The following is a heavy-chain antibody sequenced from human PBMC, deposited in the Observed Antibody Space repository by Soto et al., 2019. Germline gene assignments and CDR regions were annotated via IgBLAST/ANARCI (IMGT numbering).Heavy chain of an antibody. CDR1: GFTFSSYW. D-gene: IGHD1-1*01. CDR2: IKQDGSEK. J-gene: IGHJ5*02. CDR3: ARNDGGAYNWFDP. V-gene: IGHV3-7*01. Sequence: EVQLVESGGGLVQPGGSLRLSCAASGFTFSSYWMSWVRQAPGKGLEWVANIKQDGSEKYYVDSVKGRFTISRDNAKTSLYLQMNSLRAEDTAVYYCARNDGGAYNWFDPWGQGTLVTVSS.